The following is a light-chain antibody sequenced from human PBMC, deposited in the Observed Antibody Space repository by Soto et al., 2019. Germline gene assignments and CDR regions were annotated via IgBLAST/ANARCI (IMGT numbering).Light chain of an antibody. V-gene: IGKV3-11*01. CDR1: QSVSSY. CDR3: QQRSNWPYT. CDR2: DTS. Sequence: EIVLTQSPATLSLSPGERATLSCRASQSVSSYLAWYQLKPGQAPRLLIYDTSNRATGIPARFSGSGSGTDFTLTISSLEPEDFAVYYCQQRSNWPYTVGQGTKLEIK. J-gene: IGKJ2*01.